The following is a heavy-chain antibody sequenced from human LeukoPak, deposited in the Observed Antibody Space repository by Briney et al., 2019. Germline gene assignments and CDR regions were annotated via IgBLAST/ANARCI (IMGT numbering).Heavy chain of an antibody. CDR3: IRAAPFNFDSSGLQRDSLDI. CDR1: GFTFSSYS. Sequence: GGSLRLSCAASGFTFSSYSMNWVRQAPGKGLEWVSSISSSSSYIYYADSVKGRFTISRDNAKNSLYLQMNSLRVEDTAVYYCIRAAPFNFDSSGLQRDSLDIWGQGTTVIVSS. CDR2: ISSSSSYI. V-gene: IGHV3-21*03. D-gene: IGHD3-22*01. J-gene: IGHJ3*02.